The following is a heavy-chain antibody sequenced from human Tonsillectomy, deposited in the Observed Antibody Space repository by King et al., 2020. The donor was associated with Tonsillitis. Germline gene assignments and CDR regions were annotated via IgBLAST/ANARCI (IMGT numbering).Heavy chain of an antibody. D-gene: IGHD5-12*01. CDR3: ARDLYSGYDFRIGSIDYYYFYGMDV. Sequence: VQLVESGGGLVKPGGSLRLSCAASGFTFSDYYMNWIRQAPGKGLEWVSSISSSGTTIYYADSVKGRFTISRDNAKSSLYLQMNSLRAEDTAVYYCARDLYSGYDFRIGSIDYYYFYGMDVWGQGTTVTVSS. CDR2: ISSSGTTI. V-gene: IGHV3-11*01. J-gene: IGHJ6*02. CDR1: GFTFSDYY.